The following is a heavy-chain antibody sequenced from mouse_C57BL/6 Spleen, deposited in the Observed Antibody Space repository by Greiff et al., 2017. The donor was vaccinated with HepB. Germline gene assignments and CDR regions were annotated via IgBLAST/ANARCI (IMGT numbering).Heavy chain of an antibody. V-gene: IGHV1-18*01. J-gene: IGHJ4*01. Sequence: VQLQQSGPELVKPGASVKIPCKASGYTFTDYNMDWVKQSHGKSLEWIGDINPNNGGTIYNQKFKGKATLTVDKSSSTAYMELRSLTSEDTAVYYCARRKEIYYGNYDAMDYWGQGTSVTVSS. CDR2: INPNNGGT. D-gene: IGHD2-1*01. CDR1: GYTFTDYN. CDR3: ARRKEIYYGNYDAMDY.